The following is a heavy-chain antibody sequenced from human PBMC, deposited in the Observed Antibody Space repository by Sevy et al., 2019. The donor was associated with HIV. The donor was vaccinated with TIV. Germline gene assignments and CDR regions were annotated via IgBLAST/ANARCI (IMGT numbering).Heavy chain of an antibody. Sequence: GASLKISCTGSGSSFTSYWLGWVRPMPGKGLEWMGIIYPGDSDTRYSPSFQGQVTISADKTISTAYLQWSSLKASDTAMYYCARQTDDFWSGYPFELYGMDVWGQGTTVTVSS. J-gene: IGHJ6*02. CDR1: GSSFTSYW. CDR2: IYPGDSDT. D-gene: IGHD3-3*01. CDR3: ARQTDDFWSGYPFELYGMDV. V-gene: IGHV5-51*01.